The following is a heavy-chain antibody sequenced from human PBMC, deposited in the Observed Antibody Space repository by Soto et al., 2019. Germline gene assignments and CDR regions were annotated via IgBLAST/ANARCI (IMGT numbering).Heavy chain of an antibody. D-gene: IGHD1-26*01. CDR2: ISGSGGST. Sequence: GGSLRLSCAASGFTFSSYAMSWVRQAPGKGLEWVSAISGSGGSTYYADSVKGRFTISRDNSKNTLYLQMNSLRAEDTAVYYCAKGPRVVWWELLRTSFFDFWGQGILVTVSS. CDR3: AKGPRVVWWELLRTSFFDF. J-gene: IGHJ4*02. V-gene: IGHV3-23*01. CDR1: GFTFSSYA.